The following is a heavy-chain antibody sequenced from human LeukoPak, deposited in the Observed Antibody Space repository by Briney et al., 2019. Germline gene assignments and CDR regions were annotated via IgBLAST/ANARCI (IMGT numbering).Heavy chain of an antibody. V-gene: IGHV3-21*01. J-gene: IGHJ3*02. CDR3: ARERFIPTFYCSSTSCYPNPDDAFDI. Sequence: GGSLRLSCAASGFTFSSYSMNWVRQAPGKGLEWVSSISSSSSYIYYADSVKGRFTISRDNAKNSLYLQMNSLRAEDTAVYYCARERFIPTFYCSSTSCYPNPDDAFDIWGQGTMVTVSS. D-gene: IGHD2-2*01. CDR1: GFTFSSYS. CDR2: ISSSSSYI.